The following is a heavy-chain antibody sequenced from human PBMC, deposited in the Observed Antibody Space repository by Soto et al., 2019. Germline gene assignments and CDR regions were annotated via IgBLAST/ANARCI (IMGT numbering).Heavy chain of an antibody. CDR1: GYSFTSYW. Sequence: GESLKISCKGSGYSFTSYWIGWVRQMPGKGLEWMGIIYPGDSDTRYSPSFQGQVTISADKSISTAYLQWSSLKASDTAMYYCARRPPPYCAGDCRSAFLYDWGQGALPAVPS. D-gene: IGHD2-21*02. CDR2: IYPGDSDT. V-gene: IGHV5-51*01. J-gene: IGHJ4*02. CDR3: ARRPPPYCAGDCRSAFLYD.